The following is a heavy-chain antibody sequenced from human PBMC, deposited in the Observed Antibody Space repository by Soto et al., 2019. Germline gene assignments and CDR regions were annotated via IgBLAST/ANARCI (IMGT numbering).Heavy chain of an antibody. V-gene: IGHV3-73*01. CDR1: GGTCSGSA. J-gene: IGHJ6*03. CDR2: IRSKANSYAT. CDR3: TSLDIVVVPAAKPLSYYYYMDV. Sequence: PVGSLRHSCAASGGTCSGSAMRWVRQATGKGLEWVGRIRSKANSYATAYAASVKGRFTISRDDSKNTAYLQMNSLKTEDTAVYYCTSLDIVVVPAAKPLSYYYYMDVWGKGTTVTVSS. D-gene: IGHD2-2*03.